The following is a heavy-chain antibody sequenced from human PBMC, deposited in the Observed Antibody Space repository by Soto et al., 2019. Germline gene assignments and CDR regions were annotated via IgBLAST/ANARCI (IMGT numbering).Heavy chain of an antibody. CDR3: AKETGYSSGWYPY. V-gene: IGHV3-23*01. CDR2: ISGSGATT. Sequence: GGSLRLSCAASGFIISTYAMSWVRQAPGKGLEWVSTISGSGATTDYVDSGKGRFTISRDDSKNTLYLQMNSLRADDAAVYYCAKETGYSSGWYPYWGQGTLVTVSS. D-gene: IGHD6-19*01. J-gene: IGHJ4*02. CDR1: GFIISTYA.